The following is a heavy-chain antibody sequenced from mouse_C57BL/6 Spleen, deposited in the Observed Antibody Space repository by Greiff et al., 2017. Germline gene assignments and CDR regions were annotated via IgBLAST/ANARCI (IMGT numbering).Heavy chain of an antibody. CDR3: AGSSPHYAMDY. Sequence: QVQLQQSGPELVKPGASVKISCKASGYAFSSSWMNWVKQRPGKGLEWIGRIYPGDGDTNYNGKFKGKATLTADKSSSTAYMQLSSLTSEDSAVYFCAGSSPHYAMDYWGQGTSVTVSS. CDR2: IYPGDGDT. CDR1: GYAFSSSW. V-gene: IGHV1-82*01. J-gene: IGHJ4*01. D-gene: IGHD1-1*01.